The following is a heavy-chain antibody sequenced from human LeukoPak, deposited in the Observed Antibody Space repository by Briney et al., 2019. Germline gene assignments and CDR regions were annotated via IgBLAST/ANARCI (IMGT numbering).Heavy chain of an antibody. D-gene: IGHD4-17*01. J-gene: IGHJ4*02. CDR2: ISGSGGST. CDR3: TRGSYGDYEY. Sequence: GGSLRLSCAASGFTFSSYAMSWVRQAPGKGLEWVSAISGSGGSTYYADSVKGRFTISRDNAQNSLYLQMNSLRAEDTAVYYCTRGSYGDYEYWGQGTLVTVSS. CDR1: GFTFSSYA. V-gene: IGHV3-23*01.